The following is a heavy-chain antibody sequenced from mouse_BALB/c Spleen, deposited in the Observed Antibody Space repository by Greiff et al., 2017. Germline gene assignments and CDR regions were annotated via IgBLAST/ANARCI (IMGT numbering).Heavy chain of an antibody. CDR2: IWAGGST. CDR3: ARVYGSSYPWFAY. Sequence: VKLMESGPGLVAPSQSLSITCTVSGFSLTSYGVHWVRQPPGKGLEWLGVIWAGGSTNYNSALMSRLSISKDNSKSQVFLKMNSLQTDDPAMYYCARVYGSSYPWFAYWGQGTLVTVSA. J-gene: IGHJ3*01. D-gene: IGHD1-1*01. CDR1: GFSLTSYG. V-gene: IGHV2-9*02.